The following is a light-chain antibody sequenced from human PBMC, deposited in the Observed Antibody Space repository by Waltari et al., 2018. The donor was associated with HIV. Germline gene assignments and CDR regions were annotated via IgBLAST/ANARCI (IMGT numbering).Light chain of an antibody. CDR1: SGSVSPSYY. CDR3: VLYMGSGSCM. V-gene: IGLV8-61*01. CDR2: STN. Sequence: QTVVTQEPSFSVSPGGTVTLTCGLSSGSVSPSYYPSGYQQTPGHAPRTHIYSTNTRSSGVPDRVSGSILGNKAALTSTGAQADDESDYYCVLYMGSGSCMFGGGTKLTVL. J-gene: IGLJ3*02.